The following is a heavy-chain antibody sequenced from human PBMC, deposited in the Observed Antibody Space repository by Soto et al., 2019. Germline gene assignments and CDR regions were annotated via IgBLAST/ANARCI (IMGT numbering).Heavy chain of an antibody. CDR3: ARDGADYLQLKYYFDY. Sequence: GGSLRLSCTASGFTFSSYGIHFFRQSPFKGLEWVALIWYDATNKYYAASVKGRFTISRDNSKNTLYLQMNSLRAEDTAVYYCARDGADYLQLKYYFDYWGQGTLVTVSS. J-gene: IGHJ4*02. V-gene: IGHV3-33*01. D-gene: IGHD4-17*01. CDR1: GFTFSSYG. CDR2: IWYDATNK.